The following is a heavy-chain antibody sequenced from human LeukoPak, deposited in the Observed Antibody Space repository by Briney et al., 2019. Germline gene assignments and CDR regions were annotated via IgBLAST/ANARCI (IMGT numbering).Heavy chain of an antibody. D-gene: IGHD3-10*01. CDR1: GFTFSDYY. V-gene: IGHV3-11*04. Sequence: KPGGSLRLSCAASGFTFSDYYMSWIRQAPGMGLEWVSYISSSGSTIYYADSVKGRFTISRDNAKNSLYLQMNSLRAEDTAVYYCASAPRRVTMVRGVIGYWGQGTLVTVSS. J-gene: IGHJ4*02. CDR3: ASAPRRVTMVRGVIGY. CDR2: ISSSGSTI.